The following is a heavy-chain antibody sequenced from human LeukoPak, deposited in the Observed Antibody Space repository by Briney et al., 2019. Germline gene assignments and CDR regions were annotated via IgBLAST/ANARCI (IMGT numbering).Heavy chain of an antibody. D-gene: IGHD4/OR15-4a*01. CDR3: ARPNGAWGAFDI. CDR2: INPNSGGT. V-gene: IGHV1-2*06. J-gene: IGHJ3*02. CDR1: GYTFTGYY. Sequence: GASVKVSCKASGYTFTGYYMHWVRRAPGQGLEWMGRINPNSGGTNYAQKFQGRVTMTRDTSISTAYMELSRLRSDDTAVYYCARPNGAWGAFDIWGQGTMVTVSS.